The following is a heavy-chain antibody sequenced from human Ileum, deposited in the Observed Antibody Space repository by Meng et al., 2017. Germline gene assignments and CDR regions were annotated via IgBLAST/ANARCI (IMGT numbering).Heavy chain of an antibody. D-gene: IGHD2-15*01. CDR1: GGSISSGSYY. CDR3: AAMLGDCSGGRCYEAL. J-gene: IGHJ4*02. V-gene: IGHV4-61*02. CDR2: IYTSGST. Sequence: SETLSLTCTVSGGSISSGSYYWSWIRQPAGKGLEWIGRIYTSGSTYYNPSLKSRDTISVDTSKNQYSLKLSSVTAADTAVYYCAAMLGDCSGGRCYEALWGQGTLVTVSS.